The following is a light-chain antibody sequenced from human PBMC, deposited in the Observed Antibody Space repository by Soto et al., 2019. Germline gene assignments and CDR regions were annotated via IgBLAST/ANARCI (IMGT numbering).Light chain of an antibody. CDR1: QSVSNN. CDR3: QQYNNWPLIT. V-gene: IGKV3-15*01. J-gene: IGKJ5*01. Sequence: EIVMTQSPATLSVSPGERATRSCRASQSVSNNYLAWYQRKRGQAPRLLIYGASTRAIGTPARISGSGSGTEFTLTISSLQSEDSAVYYCQQYNNWPLITFGQGTRLEIK. CDR2: GAS.